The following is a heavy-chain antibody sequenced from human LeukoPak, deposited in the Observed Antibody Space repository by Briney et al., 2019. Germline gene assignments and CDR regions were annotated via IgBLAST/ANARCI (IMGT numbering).Heavy chain of an antibody. J-gene: IGHJ5*02. CDR2: VWYDGSHR. CDR3: ARMQVFDP. CDR1: GFTFSSHG. V-gene: IGHV3-33*01. Sequence: PGRSLRLSCVASGFTFSSHGMHWVRQAPGKGLEWVAVVWYDGSHRYYPDSVKGRFTISRDNAKNSLYLQMNSLRAEDTAVYYCARMQVFDPWGQGTLVTVSS.